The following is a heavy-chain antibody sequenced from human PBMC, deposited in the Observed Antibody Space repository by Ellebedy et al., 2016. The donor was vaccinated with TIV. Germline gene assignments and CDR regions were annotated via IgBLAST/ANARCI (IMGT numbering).Heavy chain of an antibody. CDR2: IIPIFGTA. J-gene: IGHJ4*02. Sequence: AASVKVSCKASGGTFSSYAISWVRQAPGQGLEWMGGIIPIFGTANYAQRFQGRVTITADESTSTAYMELSSLRSEDTAVYYCAATRGSDDYWGQGTLVTVSS. CDR1: GGTFSSYA. V-gene: IGHV1-69*13. CDR3: AATRGSDDY.